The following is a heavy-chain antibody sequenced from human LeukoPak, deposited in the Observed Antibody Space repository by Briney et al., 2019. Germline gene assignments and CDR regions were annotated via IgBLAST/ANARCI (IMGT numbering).Heavy chain of an antibody. Sequence: GGSLRLSCVASGLNFDDSAMHWVRQAPGKGLEWVSLISADGGSTFSTDSVKGRFSISRDNSKNSLYLQMNSLRSEDTAMYYCAKESGNFDYWGQGTLVAVSS. CDR3: AKESGNFDY. CDR2: ISADGGST. J-gene: IGHJ4*02. V-gene: IGHV3-43*02. CDR1: GLNFDDSA.